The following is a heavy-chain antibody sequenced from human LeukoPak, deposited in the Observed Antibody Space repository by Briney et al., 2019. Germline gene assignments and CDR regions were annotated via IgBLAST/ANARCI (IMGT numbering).Heavy chain of an antibody. CDR3: AKEYTGTFSPFPSYFDN. CDR2: ITSTGSYT. V-gene: IGHV3-23*01. Sequence: GGSLRLSCAASEFTFSYYNLNWVRQAPGKGLEWVSSITSTGSYTFYADSVKGRFTISRDNSKNMLYLQMNSLRAEDTAIYYCAKEYTGTFSPFPSYFDNWGQGTLVTVSS. J-gene: IGHJ4*02. CDR1: EFTFSYYN. D-gene: IGHD1-26*01.